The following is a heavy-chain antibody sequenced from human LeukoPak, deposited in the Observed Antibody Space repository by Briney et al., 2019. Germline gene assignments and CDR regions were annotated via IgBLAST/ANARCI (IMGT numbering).Heavy chain of an antibody. CDR1: GVSISSGDYY. D-gene: IGHD3-3*01. J-gene: IGHJ4*02. CDR2: IYHSGSS. V-gene: IGHV4-30-4*01. Sequence: SQTLSLTCTVSGVSISSGDYYWSWIRQPPGKGLEWIGYIYHSGSSYYNPSLKSRLTISVDTSKNQFSLKLSSVTAADTAVYYCARAIFGVARNWGQGTLVTVSS. CDR3: ARAIFGVARN.